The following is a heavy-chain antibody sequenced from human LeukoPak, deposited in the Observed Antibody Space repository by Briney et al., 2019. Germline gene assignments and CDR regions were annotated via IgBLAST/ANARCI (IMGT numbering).Heavy chain of an antibody. Sequence: SETLSLTCTVSGGSISSYYWSWIRQPPGKGLEWIGYIYYSGSTNYNPSLKSRVTISVDTSKNQFSLKLSSVTAADTAVYYCARDFGVGYDFYYYYMDVWRKGTTVTVS. J-gene: IGHJ6*03. V-gene: IGHV4-59*01. D-gene: IGHD5-12*01. CDR2: IYYSGST. CDR3: ARDFGVGYDFYYYYMDV. CDR1: GGSISSYY.